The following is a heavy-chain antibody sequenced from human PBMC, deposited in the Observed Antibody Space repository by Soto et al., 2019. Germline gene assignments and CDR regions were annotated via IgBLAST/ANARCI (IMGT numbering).Heavy chain of an antibody. Sequence: GGSLRLSCAASGFTFSSYAVSWVRQAPGKGPEWISSISGSGSTIYYADSVKGRFTISRDNSKNTLYLQMSSLRAEDTAVYYCAKVFYYYDTSGYYYFDYWGXGSPVTVSS. J-gene: IGHJ4*02. CDR2: ISGSGSTI. D-gene: IGHD3-22*01. CDR1: GFTFSSYA. CDR3: AKVFYYYDTSGYYYFDY. V-gene: IGHV3-23*01.